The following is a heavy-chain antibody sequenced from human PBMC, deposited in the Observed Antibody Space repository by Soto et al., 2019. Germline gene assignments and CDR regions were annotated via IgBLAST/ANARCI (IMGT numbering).Heavy chain of an antibody. CDR3: AKDLDLIVVVPADVLAY. CDR1: GFTFSSYA. D-gene: IGHD2-2*01. CDR2: ISGSGGST. V-gene: IGHV3-23*01. Sequence: GGSLRLSCAASGFTFSSYAMSWVRQAPGKGLEWVSAISGSGGSTYYADSMKGRFTISRDNSKNTLYLQMNSLRAEDTAVYYCAKDLDLIVVVPADVLAYSGQGTLVTGSS. J-gene: IGHJ4*02.